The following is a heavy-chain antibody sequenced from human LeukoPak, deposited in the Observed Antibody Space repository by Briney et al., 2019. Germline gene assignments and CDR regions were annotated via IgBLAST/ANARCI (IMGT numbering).Heavy chain of an antibody. Sequence: ASVKVSCKASGGTFSSYDINWVRQATGQGLEWMGWMNPNSGNTGYAQKFQGRVTMTRNTSISTAYMELSSLRSEDTAVYYCARAPKYSGSYGDAFDIWGQGTMVTVSS. J-gene: IGHJ3*02. V-gene: IGHV1-8*02. CDR3: ARAPKYSGSYGDAFDI. CDR2: MNPNSGNT. CDR1: GGTFSSYD. D-gene: IGHD1-26*01.